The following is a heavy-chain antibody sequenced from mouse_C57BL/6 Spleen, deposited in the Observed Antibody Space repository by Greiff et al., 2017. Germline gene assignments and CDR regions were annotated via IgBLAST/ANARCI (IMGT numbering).Heavy chain of an antibody. J-gene: IGHJ1*03. CDR2: ISNGGGST. CDR1: GFTFSDYY. CDR3: ARHGYDPYWYFDV. D-gene: IGHD2-10*02. V-gene: IGHV5-12*01. Sequence: EVKVVESGGGLVQPGGSLKLSCAASGFTFSDYYMYWVRQTPEKRLEWDAYISNGGGSTYYPDTVKGRFTISRDNAKNTLYLQMSRLKSEDTAMYYCARHGYDPYWYFDVWGTGTTVTVSS.